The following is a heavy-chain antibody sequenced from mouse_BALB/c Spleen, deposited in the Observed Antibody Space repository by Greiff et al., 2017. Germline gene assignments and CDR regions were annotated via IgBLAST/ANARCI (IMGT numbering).Heavy chain of an antibody. Sequence: VKLMESGAELARPGASVKLSCKASGYTFTSYWMQWVKQRPGQGLEWIGAIYPGDGDTRYTQKFKGKATLTADKSSSTAYMQLSSLASEDSAVYYCARLEFYYGSSGYYAMDYWGQGTSVTVSS. V-gene: IGHV1-87*01. J-gene: IGHJ4*01. CDR2: IYPGDGDT. CDR1: GYTFTSYW. CDR3: ARLEFYYGSSGYYAMDY. D-gene: IGHD1-1*01.